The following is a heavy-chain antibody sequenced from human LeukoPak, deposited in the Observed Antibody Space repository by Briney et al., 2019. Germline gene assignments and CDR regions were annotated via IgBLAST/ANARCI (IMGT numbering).Heavy chain of an antibody. J-gene: IGHJ5*02. CDR3: ARDRARYSGYDLFDP. CDR2: IYTSGST. V-gene: IGHV4-61*02. Sequence: SETLSLTCTVSGGSISSGSYYWSWIRQPAGKGLEWIGRIYTSGSTNCNPSLKSRVTISVDTSKNQFSLKLSSVTAADTAVYYCARDRARYSGYDLFDPWGQGTLVTVSS. D-gene: IGHD5-12*01. CDR1: GGSISSGSYY.